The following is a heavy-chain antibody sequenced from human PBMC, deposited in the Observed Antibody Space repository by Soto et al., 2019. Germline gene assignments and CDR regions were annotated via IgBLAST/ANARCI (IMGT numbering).Heavy chain of an antibody. CDR2: IYWNDDK. CDR1: GFSLSTSGVG. CDR3: AHSAAKTITWIREDWFDP. V-gene: IGHV2-5*01. J-gene: IGHJ5*02. Sequence: QITLKESGPTLVKPTQTLTLTCTFSGFSLSTSGVGVGWIRQPPGKALEWLAIIYWNDDKRYSPSLKSRLTITKDTSKNQVVLTMTNMDPVDTATYYCAHSAAKTITWIREDWFDPWGQGTLVTVSS. D-gene: IGHD3-10*01.